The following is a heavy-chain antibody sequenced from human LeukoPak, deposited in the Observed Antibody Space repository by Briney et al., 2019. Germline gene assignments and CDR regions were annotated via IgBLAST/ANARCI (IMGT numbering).Heavy chain of an antibody. CDR2: ISSSSSYI. J-gene: IGHJ4*02. CDR3: ARDQSCSGGSSYSPFGY. CDR1: GFTFSSYS. Sequence: GGSLRLSCAASGFTFSSYSMNWLRQAPGKGLEWVSSISSSSSYIYYADSVKGRFTISRDNAKNSLYLQMNSLRAEDTAVYYCARDQSCSGGSSYSPFGYWGQGTLVTVSS. D-gene: IGHD2-15*01. V-gene: IGHV3-21*01.